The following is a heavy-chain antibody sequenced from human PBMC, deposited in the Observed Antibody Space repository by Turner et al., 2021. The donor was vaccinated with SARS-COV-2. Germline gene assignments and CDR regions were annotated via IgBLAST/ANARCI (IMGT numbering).Heavy chain of an antibody. CDR2: IYYSGST. CDR3: ARLRYFDWSYYFDY. CDR1: GGSSSSGGYY. Sequence: HVQLQESVPGVVKLSYSLSRPCTASGGSSSSGGYYWNWIRQHTGKGRERIGYIYYSGSTDYTPNLKSRVTRAVDTYKIQLYLKLRCVMATATAVYYCARLRYFDWSYYFDYWGQGTLVTVSS. V-gene: IGHV4-31*03. D-gene: IGHD3-9*01. J-gene: IGHJ4*02.